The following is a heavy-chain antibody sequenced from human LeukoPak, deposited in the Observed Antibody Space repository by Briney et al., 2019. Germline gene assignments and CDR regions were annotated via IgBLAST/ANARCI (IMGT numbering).Heavy chain of an antibody. D-gene: IGHD4-11*01. CDR1: GGSISSYY. Sequence: SETLSLTCTVSGGSISSYYWSWIRQPPGKGLEWIGYIYYSGSTNYNPSLKSRVTISVDTSKNQFSLKLSSVTAADTAVYYCANPTTVTSFDYWGQGTLVTVSS. V-gene: IGHV4-59*08. CDR2: IYYSGST. J-gene: IGHJ4*02. CDR3: ANPTTVTSFDY.